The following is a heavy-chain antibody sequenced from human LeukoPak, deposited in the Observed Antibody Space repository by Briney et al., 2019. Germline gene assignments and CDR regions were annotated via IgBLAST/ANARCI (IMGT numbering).Heavy chain of an antibody. Sequence: GGSLRLSCEGSGFSFSAYNMNWVRQAPGKGLESISYISSSSGTIFYADSVKGRFTISRDNSKNTLYLQMNSLRAEDTAVYYCAKGREGGNPADAFDIWAKGQWSPSLQ. V-gene: IGHV3-48*04. CDR1: GFSFSAYN. D-gene: IGHD4-23*01. CDR2: ISSSSGTI. J-gene: IGHJ3*02. CDR3: AKGREGGNPADAFDI.